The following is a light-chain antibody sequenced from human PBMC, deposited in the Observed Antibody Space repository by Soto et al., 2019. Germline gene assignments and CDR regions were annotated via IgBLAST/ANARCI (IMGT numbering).Light chain of an antibody. Sequence: SYELTQPPSVPVSPGQTASITCSGDKLGDKYACWYQQKPGQSPVLVIYQDSKRPSGIPERFSGSNSGNTATLTISGTQAMDEADYYCQAWDSSTAWAGVFGTGTKLTVL. CDR3: QAWDSSTAWAGV. V-gene: IGLV3-1*01. CDR2: QDS. J-gene: IGLJ1*01. CDR1: KLGDKY.